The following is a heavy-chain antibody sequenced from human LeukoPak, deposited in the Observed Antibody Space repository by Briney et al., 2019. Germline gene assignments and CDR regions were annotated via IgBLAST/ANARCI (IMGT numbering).Heavy chain of an antibody. CDR3: AKRRSGWYFIDY. J-gene: IGHJ4*02. D-gene: IGHD6-19*01. V-gene: IGHV3-23*01. Sequence: PGGSLRLSCAASGFTFGNYAMSWVRQAPWKGLEWVSAITGSGNSTFYADSVKGRFSVSRDNSKNTLYLQMNSLRAGDTAVYYFAKRRSGWYFIDYWGQGTLVNGSS. CDR2: ITGSGNST. CDR1: GFTFGNYA.